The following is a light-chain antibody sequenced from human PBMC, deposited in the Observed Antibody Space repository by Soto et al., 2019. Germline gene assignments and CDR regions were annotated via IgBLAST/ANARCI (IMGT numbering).Light chain of an antibody. J-gene: IGLJ1*01. V-gene: IGLV2-23*02. CDR3: CSYVGSSTSYV. CDR1: SGDVGNYNL. Sequence: QSVLTQPASVSGSPGQSITISCTGTSGDVGNYNLVSWYQQHPGKAPKLMIYEVNKWPSGVSNRFSGSKSGNTASLTISGLQAEDEADYYWCSYVGSSTSYVFGTGTKVTVL. CDR2: EVN.